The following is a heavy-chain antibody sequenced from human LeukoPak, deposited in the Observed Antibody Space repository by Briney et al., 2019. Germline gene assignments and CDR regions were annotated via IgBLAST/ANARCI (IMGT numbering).Heavy chain of an antibody. CDR2: GYPGDSDT. V-gene: IGHV5-51*01. CDR1: GXSFTSYW. Sequence: GESLKISCKGSGXSFTSYWIGWVRQMPGKGLEWMGIGYPGDSDTRYSPSFQGQVTISADKSISTAYLQWTSLKASDTAMYYCVRQAKDPTYYSYAMDVWGQGTTVTVSS. J-gene: IGHJ6*02. CDR3: VRQAKDPTYYSYAMDV. D-gene: IGHD1-1*01.